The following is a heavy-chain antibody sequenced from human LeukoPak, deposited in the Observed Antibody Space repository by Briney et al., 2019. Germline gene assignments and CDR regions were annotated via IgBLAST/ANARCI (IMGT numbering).Heavy chain of an antibody. CDR2: IYPGDSDA. J-gene: IGHJ4*02. V-gene: IGHV5-51*01. CDR1: GYTFTNYW. Sequence: GASVKVSCKASGYTFTNYWIGWVRQMPGKGLKWMGIIYPGDSDARYSPSFQGQVTISADKSISTAYLQWSSLKAPDTAMYYCARRRDLYSGSYYPFDYWGQGTLVTVSS. D-gene: IGHD1-26*01. CDR3: ARRRDLYSGSYYPFDY.